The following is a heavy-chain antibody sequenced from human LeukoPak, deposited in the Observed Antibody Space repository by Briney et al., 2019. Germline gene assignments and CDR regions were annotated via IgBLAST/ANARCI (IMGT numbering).Heavy chain of an antibody. CDR1: GFTFSSYG. Sequence: GGSLRLSCAASGFTFSSYGMHWVRQAPGKGLEWVAVMWYDGSNKYYADSVKGRFTISRDNSKNTLYLQMNSLRAEDTAVYYCARDTIAAAGTADYWGQGTLVTVSS. CDR3: ARDTIAAAGTADY. CDR2: MWYDGSNK. D-gene: IGHD6-13*01. V-gene: IGHV3-33*01. J-gene: IGHJ4*02.